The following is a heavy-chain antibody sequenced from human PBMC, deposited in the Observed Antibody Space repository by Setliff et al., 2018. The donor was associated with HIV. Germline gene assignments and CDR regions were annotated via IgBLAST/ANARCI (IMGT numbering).Heavy chain of an antibody. J-gene: IGHJ4*02. V-gene: IGHV4-34*01. CDR2: INHNKSS. Sequence: SETLSLTCAVYGESLSDYYWSWIRQPPGKGLEWIGEINHNKSSDYNPSLKSRVTMSVDMSKNQFSLKLTSVTAADTAMYYCVRDDYGYNGKGFDYWGPGTLGTVSS. D-gene: IGHD4-17*01. CDR3: VRDDYGYNGKGFDY. CDR1: GESLSDYY.